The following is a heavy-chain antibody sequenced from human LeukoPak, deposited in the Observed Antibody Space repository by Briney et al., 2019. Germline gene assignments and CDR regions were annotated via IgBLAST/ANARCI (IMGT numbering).Heavy chain of an antibody. CDR2: ISGSGGST. D-gene: IGHD3-10*01. Sequence: PGGSLRLSCAASGFTFSSYAMSWVRQAPGKGLEWVSAISGSGGSTYYADSVKGRFTISRDNSKNTLYLQMNSLRAEDTAVYYCAKVSGCYSGADDAFDIWGQGTMVTVSS. J-gene: IGHJ3*02. CDR1: GFTFSSYA. V-gene: IGHV3-23*01. CDR3: AKVSGCYSGADDAFDI.